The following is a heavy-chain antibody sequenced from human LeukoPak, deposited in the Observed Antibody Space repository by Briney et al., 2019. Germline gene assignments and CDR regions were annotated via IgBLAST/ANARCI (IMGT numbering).Heavy chain of an antibody. CDR1: GYTFTGYY. D-gene: IGHD2-2*02. CDR2: INPNSGGT. V-gene: IGHV1-2*02. CDR3: ARGYCSSTSCYTVDY. Sequence: ASVKVSCKASGYTFTGYYMHWVRQAPGQGLEWMVWINPNSGGTNYAQKFQGRITMTRDTSISTAYMELSRLRSDDTAVHYCARGYCSSTSCYTVDYWGQGTLVTVSS. J-gene: IGHJ4*02.